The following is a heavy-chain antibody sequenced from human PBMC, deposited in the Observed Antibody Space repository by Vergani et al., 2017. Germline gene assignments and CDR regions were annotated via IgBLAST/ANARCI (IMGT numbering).Heavy chain of an antibody. CDR1: GFTSSYYG. Sequence: QVHLVESGGGVVQPGRSLRLSCVVSGFTSSYYGMQWVRQAPGKGLEWVAVISYDGTQKYYADSVKGRFTISRDNSKSTLYLQMNSLRTEDTAVYYCATKSFGTHGCQIGYYREWGQGTLGTVSS. D-gene: IGHD3-10*01. V-gene: IGHV3-30*03. J-gene: IGHJ1*01. CDR3: ATKSFGTHGCQIGYYRE. CDR2: ISYDGTQK.